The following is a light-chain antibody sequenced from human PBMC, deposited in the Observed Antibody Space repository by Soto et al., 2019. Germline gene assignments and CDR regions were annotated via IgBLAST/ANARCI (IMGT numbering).Light chain of an antibody. CDR1: SSNVGGNP. J-gene: IGLJ1*01. CDR3: ASWDDSLNGPV. CDR2: TNT. V-gene: IGLV1-44*01. Sequence: SVLPQPPSASGTPGQRVTISCSGSSSNVGGNPVNWYQHVPTTAPKLLIYTNTQRPSGVPDRFSGSKSGTSASLAISGLQSEDEADYYCASWDDSLNGPVFGTGTKVTVL.